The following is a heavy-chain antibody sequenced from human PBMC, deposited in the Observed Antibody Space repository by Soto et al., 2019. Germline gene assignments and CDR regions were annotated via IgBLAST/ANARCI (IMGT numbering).Heavy chain of an antibody. Sequence: QVQLVESGGGVVQPGKSLRLSCAASGYTFSSYAMHWARQAPCKGLEWVTVISIRGGDEYYAESVRGRFTISRDDSKNTLYLQMDSLRVEDTAVYYCARGTIVARQHLDYWGQGTLVTVSS. CDR3: ARGTIVARQHLDY. V-gene: IGHV3-30*03. J-gene: IGHJ4*02. CDR2: ISIRGGDE. D-gene: IGHD6-6*01. CDR1: GYTFSSYA.